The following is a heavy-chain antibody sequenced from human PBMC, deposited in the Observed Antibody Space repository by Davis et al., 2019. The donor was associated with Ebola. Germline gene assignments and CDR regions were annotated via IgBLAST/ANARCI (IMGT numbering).Heavy chain of an antibody. CDR3: ARAAGKWELGVVLFGFDY. Sequence: GGSLRLSCAASGFTFSSYAMHWVRQAPGKGLEWVAVISYDGSNKYYADSVKGRFTISRDNSKNTLYPQMNSLRAEDTAVYYCARAAGKWELGVVLFGFDYWGQGTLVTVSS. D-gene: IGHD1-26*01. CDR1: GFTFSSYA. V-gene: IGHV3-30-3*01. CDR2: ISYDGSNK. J-gene: IGHJ4*02.